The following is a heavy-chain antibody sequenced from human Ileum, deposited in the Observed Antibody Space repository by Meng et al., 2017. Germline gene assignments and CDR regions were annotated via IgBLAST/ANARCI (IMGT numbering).Heavy chain of an antibody. CDR1: GFTFADYA. CDR3: ARWTYHYDF. CDR2: ISGNGAAK. J-gene: IGHJ4*02. D-gene: IGHD2-2*02. V-gene: IGHV3-23*01. Sequence: QLLESGGVLVQPGGSLRLSCTGSGFTFADYAINWVRQAPGKGLEWVSAISGNGAAKLYADSAKGRFTISRDNSKNSIYMEMYTLRVEDTAIYYCARWTYHYDFWGQGTLVTVSS.